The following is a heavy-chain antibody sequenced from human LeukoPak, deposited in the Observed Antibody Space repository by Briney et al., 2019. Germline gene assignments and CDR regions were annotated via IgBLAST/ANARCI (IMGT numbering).Heavy chain of an antibody. Sequence: ASVKVYCKSSGGNFSSYALSWVRQAPGQGLEWMGRIIPILGIANYAQKFQGRVTITADKSTSTDYMELSSLRSEDTAVYYCARYPGSYYDSSDIQRAPFQHWGRGTLVTGSS. J-gene: IGHJ1*01. V-gene: IGHV1-69*04. D-gene: IGHD3-22*01. CDR3: ARYPGSYYDSSDIQRAPFQH. CDR1: GGNFSSYA. CDR2: IIPILGIA.